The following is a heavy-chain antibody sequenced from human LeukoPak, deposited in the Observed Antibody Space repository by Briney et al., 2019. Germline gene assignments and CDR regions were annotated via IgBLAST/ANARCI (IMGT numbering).Heavy chain of an antibody. CDR1: GFTFSSYS. CDR2: ISSSSSYI. Sequence: PGGSLRLSCAASGFTFSSYSMNWVRQAPGKGLEWVSSISSSSSYIYYADSVKGRFTISRDNAKNSLYLQMNSLRAEDTAVYYCARDLKFHYYYYMDVWGKGTTVTVSS. V-gene: IGHV3-21*01. CDR3: ARDLKFHYYYYMDV. J-gene: IGHJ6*03.